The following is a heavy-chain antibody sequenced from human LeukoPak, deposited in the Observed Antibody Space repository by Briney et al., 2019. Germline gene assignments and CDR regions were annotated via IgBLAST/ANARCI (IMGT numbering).Heavy chain of an antibody. D-gene: IGHD2-2*01. V-gene: IGHV3-21*01. CDR1: GFTFSHFT. J-gene: IGHJ3*02. CDR2: IRSSRSYI. CDR3: ARRAAGGYCSSISRGHAFDI. Sequence: GGSRRLSCAASGFTFSHFTINWVRHAPGKGREWVSSIRSSRSYIYNADSVKGRFTISRDNAKNTLCLQMSSLRPEDTAVYYCARRAAGGYCSSISRGHAFDIGGQGTMVTVPS.